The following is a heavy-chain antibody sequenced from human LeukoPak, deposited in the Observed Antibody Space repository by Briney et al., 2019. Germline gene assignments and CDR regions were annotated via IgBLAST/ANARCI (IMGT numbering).Heavy chain of an antibody. J-gene: IGHJ4*02. Sequence: SVKVSCKASGGTFSSYAISWVRQAPGQGLEWMGGIIPIFGTANYAQKFQGRVTITADESTSTAYMELSSLRSEDTTVYYCARSAVTTGVTGFDYWGQGTLVTVSS. CDR2: IIPIFGTA. CDR3: ARSAVTTGVTGFDY. D-gene: IGHD4-17*01. V-gene: IGHV1-69*13. CDR1: GGTFSSYA.